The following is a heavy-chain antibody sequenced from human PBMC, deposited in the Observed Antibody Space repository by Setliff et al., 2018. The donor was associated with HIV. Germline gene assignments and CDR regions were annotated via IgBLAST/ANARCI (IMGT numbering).Heavy chain of an antibody. Sequence: SETLSLTCTIYGGSFSGNHWSWIRQSPGNGLEWIGEVLYNGGTRYNPSLENRVSMSVDTSKNQFSLRLSSVTAGDTAVYYCTRGRGPMVRGVDPTPSYYFDYWGQGTLVTVSS. J-gene: IGHJ4*02. CDR1: GGSFSGNH. D-gene: IGHD3-10*01. CDR3: TRGRGPMVRGVDPTPSYYFDY. V-gene: IGHV4-34*01. CDR2: VLYNGGT.